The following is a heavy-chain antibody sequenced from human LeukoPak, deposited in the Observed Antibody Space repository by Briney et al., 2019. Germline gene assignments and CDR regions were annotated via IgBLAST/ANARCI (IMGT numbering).Heavy chain of an antibody. J-gene: IGHJ6*02. CDR2: ISYDGSNK. V-gene: IGHV3-30-3*01. CDR3: ARDYDFWSGYYPIAYGMDV. D-gene: IGHD3-3*01. Sequence: PGGSLRLSCAASGFTFSSYAMHWVRQAPGKGLEWVAVISYDGSNKYYADSVKGRFTISRDNSKNTLYLQMNSLRAEDTAVYYCARDYDFWSGYYPIAYGMDVWGQGTTVTVSS. CDR1: GFTFSSYA.